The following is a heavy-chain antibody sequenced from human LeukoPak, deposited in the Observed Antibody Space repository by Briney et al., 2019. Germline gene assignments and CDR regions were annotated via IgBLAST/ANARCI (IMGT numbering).Heavy chain of an antibody. D-gene: IGHD6-19*01. V-gene: IGHV4-4*07. J-gene: IGHJ6*02. CDR1: GGSISSYY. CDR3: ARGAVAGHYYYYYGMDV. Sequence: SETLSLTCTVSGGSISSYYWSWIRQPAGKGLGWIGRIYTSGSTNYNPSLKSRVTMSVDTSKNQFSLKLSSVTAADTAVYYCARGAVAGHYYYYYGMDVWAKGPRSPSP. CDR2: IYTSGST.